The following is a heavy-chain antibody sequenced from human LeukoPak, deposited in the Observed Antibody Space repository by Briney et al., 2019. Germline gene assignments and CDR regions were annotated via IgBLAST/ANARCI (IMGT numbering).Heavy chain of an antibody. CDR2: ISWNSGSI. CDR1: GFTFDDYA. J-gene: IGHJ4*02. Sequence: PGRSLRLSCAASGFTFDDYAMHWARQAPGKGLEWVSGISWNSGSIGYADSVKGRFTISRDNAKNSLYLQMNSLRAEDTALYYCAKDRWSYGKTPLIDYWGQGTLVTVSS. V-gene: IGHV3-9*01. D-gene: IGHD1-14*01. CDR3: AKDRWSYGKTPLIDY.